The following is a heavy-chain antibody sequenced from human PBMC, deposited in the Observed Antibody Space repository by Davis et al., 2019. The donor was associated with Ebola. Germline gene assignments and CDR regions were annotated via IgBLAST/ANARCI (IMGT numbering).Heavy chain of an antibody. D-gene: IGHD4-23*01. CDR1: GFTFSDYY. V-gene: IGHV3-11*01. Sequence: GEPLKISCSASGFTFSDYYMSWIRQAPGKGLEWISYISSSSINIYYADSVKGRFTISRDNAKNSLYLQMNSLRVEDTAVYYCARGWGDYGGNSGYFQHWGQGTLVTVSS. CDR2: ISSSSINI. CDR3: ARGWGDYGGNSGYFQH. J-gene: IGHJ1*01.